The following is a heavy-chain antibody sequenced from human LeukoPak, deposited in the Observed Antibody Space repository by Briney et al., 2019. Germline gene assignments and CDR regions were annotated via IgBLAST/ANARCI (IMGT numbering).Heavy chain of an antibody. CDR1: GYTFTSYD. Sequence: ASVKVSCKASGYTFTSYDINWVRRATGQGLEWMGWMNPNSGDTGYAQEFQGRVTMTRDTSISTAYMELSSLRSEDTAVYYCAASLYDILTGSFLGWFDPWGQGTLVTVSS. CDR2: MNPNSGDT. CDR3: AASLYDILTGSFLGWFDP. J-gene: IGHJ5*02. D-gene: IGHD3-9*01. V-gene: IGHV1-8*02.